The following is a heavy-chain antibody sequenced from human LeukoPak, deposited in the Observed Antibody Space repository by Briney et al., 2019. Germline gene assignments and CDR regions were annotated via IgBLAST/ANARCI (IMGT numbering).Heavy chain of an antibody. D-gene: IGHD2-2*01. Sequence: GASVKVSCKASGYTFTGYYMHWVRQAPGQGLEWMGWINPNSGGTNYAQKFQGRVTMTRDTSISTAYMELSRLRSDDTAVYYCARGLGGIVVVPAAIDYWGQGTLVTVSS. CDR2: INPNSGGT. J-gene: IGHJ4*02. CDR1: GYTFTGYY. V-gene: IGHV1-2*02. CDR3: ARGLGGIVVVPAAIDY.